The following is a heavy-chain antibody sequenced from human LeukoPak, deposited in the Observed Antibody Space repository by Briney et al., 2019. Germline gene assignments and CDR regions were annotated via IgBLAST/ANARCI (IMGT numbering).Heavy chain of an antibody. J-gene: IGHJ6*03. CDR1: GYTFTSYD. CDR3: ARGSYCSSTSCYTGYYYYYYMDV. D-gene: IGHD2-2*02. V-gene: IGHV1-8*03. CDR2: MNPNSGNT. Sequence: GASVKVSRKASGYTFTSYDINWVRQATGQGLEWMGWMNPNSGNTGYAQKFQGRVTITRNTSISTAYMELSSLRSEDTAVCYCARGSYCSSTSCYTGYYYYYYMDVWGKGTTVTVSS.